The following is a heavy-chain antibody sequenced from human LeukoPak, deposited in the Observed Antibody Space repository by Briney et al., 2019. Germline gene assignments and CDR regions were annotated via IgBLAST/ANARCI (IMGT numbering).Heavy chain of an antibody. CDR3: ARAGAYSSSSPAGL. J-gene: IGHJ4*02. V-gene: IGHV3-7*01. CDR2: ILQEGSEK. Sequence: GGSLRLSCAASGFTFSSYWMSWVRQTPGKGLERVAIILQEGSEKHYVAPVKGRFTISRDNAKNSVYLQMNGLRAEDTAVYYCARAGAYSSSSPAGLWGQGTLVTVSS. CDR1: GFTFSSYW. D-gene: IGHD6-6*01.